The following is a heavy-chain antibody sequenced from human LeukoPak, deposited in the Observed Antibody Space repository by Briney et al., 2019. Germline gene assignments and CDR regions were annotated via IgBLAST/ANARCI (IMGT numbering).Heavy chain of an antibody. CDR1: GFTFSSYT. Sequence: GRSLRLSCAASGFTFSSYTMHWVRQAPGKGLEWVAVIWYDGSNKFYADSVKGRFTISRDNSKNTLYLQMNSLRAEDTAVYYCARELDYGSGTSVWGQGTLVTVSS. CDR2: IWYDGSNK. D-gene: IGHD3-10*01. V-gene: IGHV3-33*01. CDR3: ARELDYGSGTSV. J-gene: IGHJ4*02.